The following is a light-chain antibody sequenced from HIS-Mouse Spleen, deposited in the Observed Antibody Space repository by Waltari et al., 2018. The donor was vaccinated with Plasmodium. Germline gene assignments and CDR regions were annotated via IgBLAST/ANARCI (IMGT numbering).Light chain of an antibody. J-gene: IGLJ3*02. CDR2: EDS. CDR3: YSTDSSGNHRV. CDR1: ALHKQT. V-gene: IGLV3-10*01. Sequence: SYELTQPPSVSVSPGQTASITCSGDALHKQTAYWYQQKSGPAPVLVIYEDSKRPSGFPERFSGSSSGTMATLTISGAQVEDEADYYCYSTDSSGNHRVFGGGTKLTVL.